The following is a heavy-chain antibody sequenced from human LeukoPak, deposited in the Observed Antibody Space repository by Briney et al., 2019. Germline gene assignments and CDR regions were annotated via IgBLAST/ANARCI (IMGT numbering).Heavy chain of an antibody. CDR2: IWSDGSNR. CDR3: ARDAQRGFDYSNSLKY. CDR1: GFIFSHYG. Sequence: GGSLRLSCVASGFIFSHYGMHWVRQAPGKGLEWVAVIWSDGSNRFYAGSVKGRSTISRDNSQNTVFLQMNSLRAEDTAMYYCARDAQRGFDYSNSLKYWGHGILVTVSS. J-gene: IGHJ4*01. D-gene: IGHD4-11*01. V-gene: IGHV3-33*01.